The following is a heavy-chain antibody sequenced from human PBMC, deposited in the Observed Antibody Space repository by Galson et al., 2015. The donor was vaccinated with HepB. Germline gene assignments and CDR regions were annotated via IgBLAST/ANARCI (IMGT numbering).Heavy chain of an antibody. CDR2: IYSGGST. CDR1: GFTVSSNY. J-gene: IGHJ4*02. D-gene: IGHD5-12*01. Sequence: SLRLSCAASGFTVSSNYMSWVRQAPGKGLEWVSVIYSGGSTYYAGSVKGRFTISRDNSKNTLYLQMNSLRAEDTAVYYCARDRLMYGGYYFDYWGQGTLVTVSS. CDR3: ARDRLMYGGYYFDY. V-gene: IGHV3-66*01.